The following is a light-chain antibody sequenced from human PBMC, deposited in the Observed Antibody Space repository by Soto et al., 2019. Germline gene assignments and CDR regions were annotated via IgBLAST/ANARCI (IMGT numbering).Light chain of an antibody. V-gene: IGKV1-39*01. CDR1: QTVSKF. J-gene: IGKJ1*01. CDR3: QQTYSFTRN. CDR2: SAS. Sequence: DVQMTQSPSALSASVGDSFIIACRASQTVSKFVNWYQQKPGKVPDLLIYSASTLYSGVPSRFSGSGSGTEFTLTISNLQPEDFATYYCQQTYSFTRNFAQGTKV.